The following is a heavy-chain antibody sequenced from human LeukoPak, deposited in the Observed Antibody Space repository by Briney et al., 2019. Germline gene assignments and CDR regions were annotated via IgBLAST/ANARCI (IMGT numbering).Heavy chain of an antibody. J-gene: IGHJ4*02. V-gene: IGHV1-2*06. CDR3: TKRGHSYGDFDY. Sequence: ASVKVSCKASGYTFTGYYMHWVRQAPGQGLEWMGRINPNSGGTNYAQKFRGRVTMTRDTSISTAYMELSRLRSDDTAVYYCTKRGHSYGDFDYWGQGTLVSVSS. CDR1: GYTFTGYY. D-gene: IGHD5-18*01. CDR2: INPNSGGT.